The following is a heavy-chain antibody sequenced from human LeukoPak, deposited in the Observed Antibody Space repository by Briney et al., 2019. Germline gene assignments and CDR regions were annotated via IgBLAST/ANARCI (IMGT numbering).Heavy chain of an antibody. CDR2: IYYSGST. J-gene: IGHJ4*02. V-gene: IGHV4-39*01. CDR1: GGSISRSSYS. CDR3: ARQAAQTYDY. Sequence: SETLSLTCTVSGGSISRSSYSWGWIRQPPGKGLEYIGNIYYSGSTDYNPSLKSRVTISVDMSKDQFSLKLSSVTAADTAVYYCARQAAQTYDYWGQGTLVTVSS.